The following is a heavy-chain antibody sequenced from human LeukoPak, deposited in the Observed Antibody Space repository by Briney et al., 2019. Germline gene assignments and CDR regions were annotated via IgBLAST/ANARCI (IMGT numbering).Heavy chain of an antibody. CDR1: GYTFTNYD. CDR2: MSASSGNT. J-gene: IGHJ4*02. V-gene: IGHV1-8*01. Sequence: ASVKVSCKASGYTFTNYDINWVRQATGQGLEWLGWMSASSGNTGYAQKFQGRVTITADESTSTAYMELSSLRSEDTAVYYCARFYDSSGYSFDYWGQGTLVTVSS. CDR3: ARFYDSSGYSFDY. D-gene: IGHD3-22*01.